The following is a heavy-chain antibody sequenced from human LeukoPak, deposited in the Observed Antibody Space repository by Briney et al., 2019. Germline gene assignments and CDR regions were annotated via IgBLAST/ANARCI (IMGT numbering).Heavy chain of an antibody. Sequence: GGSLRLSCAASGFTFSSHWMSWVRQAPGKGLEWVAIIKPDGSEKYYVDSVKGRFSISRDNAKNSVYLQMNSLRAEDTAVYYCTRDPHALDYWGQGTLVTVSS. J-gene: IGHJ4*02. V-gene: IGHV3-7*01. CDR2: IKPDGSEK. CDR1: GFTFSSHW. CDR3: TRDPHALDY.